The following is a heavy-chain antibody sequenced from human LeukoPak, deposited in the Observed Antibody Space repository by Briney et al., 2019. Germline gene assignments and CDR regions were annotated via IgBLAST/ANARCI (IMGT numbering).Heavy chain of an antibody. CDR2: INSDGSGT. J-gene: IGHJ6*02. CDR3: ARGRYYGMDV. V-gene: IGHV3-74*01. Sequence: GGSLRLSCAASGFTFNTYWVHWVRQAPGKGLVWVSRINSDGSGTTYADSVKGRFTISRDNAKNTLYLQMNSLRAEDTAVYYCARGRYYGMDVWGQGTTVTVSS. CDR1: GFTFNTYW.